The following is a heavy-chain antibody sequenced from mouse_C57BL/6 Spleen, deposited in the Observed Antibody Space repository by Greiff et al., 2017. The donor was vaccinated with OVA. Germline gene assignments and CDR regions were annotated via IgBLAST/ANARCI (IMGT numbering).Heavy chain of an antibody. CDR3: TTRGDGAWFAY. CDR1: GFNIKDDY. CDR2: IDPENGDT. J-gene: IGHJ3*01. V-gene: IGHV14-4*01. Sequence: EVQLVESGAELVRPGASVKLSCTASGFNIKDDYMHWVKQRPEQGLEWIGWIDPENGDTEYASKFQGKATITADTSSNTAYLQLSSLTSEDTAVYYCTTRGDGAWFAYWGQGTLVTVSA.